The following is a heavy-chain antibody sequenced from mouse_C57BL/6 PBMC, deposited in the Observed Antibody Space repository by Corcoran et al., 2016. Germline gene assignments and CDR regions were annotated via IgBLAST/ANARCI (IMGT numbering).Heavy chain of an antibody. J-gene: IGHJ4*01. CDR3: ARGYSDAMDY. CDR1: GYTFTTYG. CDR2: INTYSGVP. V-gene: IGHV9-3*01. D-gene: IGHD2-3*01. Sequence: QIQLVQSGPELKKPGETVKISCKASGYTFTTYGMSWVKQAPGEGLKWMGWINTYSGVPTYADDFKGRFAFSLETSASTAYLQINNLKNEDTATYFCARGYSDAMDYWGQGTSVTVSS.